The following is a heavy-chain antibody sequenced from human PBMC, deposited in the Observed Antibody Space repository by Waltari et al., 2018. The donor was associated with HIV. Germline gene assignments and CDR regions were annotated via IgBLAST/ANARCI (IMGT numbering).Heavy chain of an antibody. Sequence: EVQLLESGGGLVQPGGSLRLSCAGSGFHFSSHAMTCVRRAPGKGLEWVSSSSGSSANTYYADSVKGRFTISRDNSKNTLYLQMNSLRAEDTAIYYCAKSLSTDKWVPPGGYYFDYWGQGTLLTVSS. CDR1: GFHFSSHA. D-gene: IGHD3-16*01. CDR3: AKSLSTDKWVPPGGYYFDY. CDR2: SSGSSANT. V-gene: IGHV3-23*01. J-gene: IGHJ4*02.